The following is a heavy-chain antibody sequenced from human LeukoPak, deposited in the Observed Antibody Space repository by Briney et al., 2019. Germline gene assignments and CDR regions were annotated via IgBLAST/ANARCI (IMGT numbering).Heavy chain of an antibody. CDR1: GGSISSSSYY. J-gene: IGHJ6*03. Sequence: PSETLSLTCTVSGGSISSSSYYWGWIRQPPGKGLEWIGSIYYSGCTYYNPSLKSRVTISVDTSKNQFSLKLSSVTAADTAVYYCASLPGYCSSTSCWGSDYYYYYMDVWGKGTTATVSS. CDR3: ASLPGYCSSTSCWGSDYYYYYMDV. CDR2: IYYSGCT. D-gene: IGHD2-2*01. V-gene: IGHV4-39*01.